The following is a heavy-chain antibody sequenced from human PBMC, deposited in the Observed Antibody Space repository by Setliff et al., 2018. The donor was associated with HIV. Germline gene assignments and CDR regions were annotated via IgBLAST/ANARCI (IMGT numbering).Heavy chain of an antibody. CDR1: GFTFSTYS. V-gene: IGHV3-48*01. Sequence: QPGGSLRLSCAASGFTFSTYSMNWVRQAPGKGLEWVSYIRSSGNAIYYADSVKGRFTTSRDDAKNSLYLQMDSLGAADTAVYYCAREGYSSVSGAYMDVWGKGTTVTVSS. J-gene: IGHJ6*03. CDR2: IRSSGNAI. D-gene: IGHD6-19*01. CDR3: AREGYSSVSGAYMDV.